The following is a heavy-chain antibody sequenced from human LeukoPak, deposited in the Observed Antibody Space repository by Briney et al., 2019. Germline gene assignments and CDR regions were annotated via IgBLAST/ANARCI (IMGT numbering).Heavy chain of an antibody. CDR2: ISYDGSNK. Sequence: PGGSLRLSCAASGFTFSSYGMHWVRQAPGKGLEWVAVISYDGSNKYYADSVKGRFTISRDNSKNTLYLQMNSLRAEDTAVYYCAKEMFPGFCSGWGTGFDYWGQGTLVTVSS. CDR3: AKEMFPGFCSGWGTGFDY. V-gene: IGHV3-30*18. D-gene: IGHD6-19*01. CDR1: GFTFSSYG. J-gene: IGHJ4*02.